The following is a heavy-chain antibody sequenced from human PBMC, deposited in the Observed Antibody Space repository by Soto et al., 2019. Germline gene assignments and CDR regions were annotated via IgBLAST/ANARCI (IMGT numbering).Heavy chain of an antibody. V-gene: IGHV3-30*18. CDR2: IAYDGSNK. CDR1: GFTFSSYG. Sequence: PGGSLRLSCAASGFTFSSYGMHWVRQAPGKGLAWVAVIAYDGSNKYYADSVKGRFTISRDNSKNTLYLQMNSLRAEDTAVYYCAKDLLHPVLRFLEWFGMDVWGQGTTVTVSS. D-gene: IGHD3-3*01. J-gene: IGHJ6*02. CDR3: AKDLLHPVLRFLEWFGMDV.